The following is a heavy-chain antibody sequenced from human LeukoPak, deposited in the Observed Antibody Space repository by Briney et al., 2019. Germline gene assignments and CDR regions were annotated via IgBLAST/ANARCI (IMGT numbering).Heavy chain of an antibody. D-gene: IGHD3-10*01. CDR3: GRFDPGVHPGDY. V-gene: IGHV1-69*13. CDR2: IIPIFGTA. Sequence: SVKVSCKASGGTFSNYGIGWVRQAPGQGLEWMGGIIPIFGTANYAQNLQGRVTITADESTTTAYMELSSLRSDDTAVYYCGRFDPGVHPGDYWGQGTLVTVSS. CDR1: GGTFSNYG. J-gene: IGHJ4*02.